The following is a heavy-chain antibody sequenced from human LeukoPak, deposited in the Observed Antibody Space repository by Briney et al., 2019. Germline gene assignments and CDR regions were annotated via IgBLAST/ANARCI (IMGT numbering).Heavy chain of an antibody. D-gene: IGHD2-2*02. CDR3: ATRYCSGTSCYRGAFDV. CDR1: GFTVSSNY. Sequence: PGGSLRLSCAASGFTVSSNYMSWVRQAPAKGMEWVSLIYSGGDTYYADSVKGRFTISRDNSKNTLYLQMNNLRADDTAVYYCATRYCSGTSCYRGAFDVWGQGTMVTVSS. J-gene: IGHJ3*01. V-gene: IGHV3-66*02. CDR2: IYSGGDT.